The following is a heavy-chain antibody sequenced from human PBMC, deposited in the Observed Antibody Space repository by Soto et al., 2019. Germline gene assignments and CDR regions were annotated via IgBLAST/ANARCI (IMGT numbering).Heavy chain of an antibody. CDR3: ARDSGYSGYDIPNWFDP. CDR2: IIPILGIA. J-gene: IGHJ5*02. D-gene: IGHD5-12*01. CDR1: GGTFSSYT. V-gene: IGHV1-69*04. Sequence: GASVKVSCKASGGTFSSYTISWVRQAPGQGLEWMGRIIPILGIANYAQKFQGRVTITADKSTSTAYMELSSLRSEDTAVYYCARDSGYSGYDIPNWFDPWGQGTLVTVSS.